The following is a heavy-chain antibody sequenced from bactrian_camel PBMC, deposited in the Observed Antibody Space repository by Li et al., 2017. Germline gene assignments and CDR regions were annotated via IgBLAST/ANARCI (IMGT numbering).Heavy chain of an antibody. D-gene: IGHD1*01. CDR2: IDSDGNT. CDR3: AAHEISALAFDCTLDAGSQWNYYEFKY. V-gene: IGHV3S55*01. CDR1: GYTSDYY. Sequence: HVQLVESGGGSVQAGGSLRLSCTASGYTSDYYMGWFRQAPGKEREGVAVIDSDGNTRYADSVKGRFILTQDNAKATLHLQMNSLKPGDTAMYYCAAHEISALAFDCTLDAGSQWNYYEFKYWGQGTQVTVS. J-gene: IGHJ4*01.